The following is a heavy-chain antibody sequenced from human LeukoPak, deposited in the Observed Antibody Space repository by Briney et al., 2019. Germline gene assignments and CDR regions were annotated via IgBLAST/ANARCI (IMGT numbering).Heavy chain of an antibody. J-gene: IGHJ4*02. V-gene: IGHV3-23*01. D-gene: IGHD2-2*02. Sequence: GGSLRLSCVASGFTFSSYAMSWVRQAPGKGLEWVSGICSSDNSRYYADSVKGRFTTSRVNSKNTLYLQMNSLRADDTAVYYCAKQTTTSCYTGSDYWGQGTLVTVSS. CDR2: ICSSDNSR. CDR1: GFTFSSYA. CDR3: AKQTTTSCYTGSDY.